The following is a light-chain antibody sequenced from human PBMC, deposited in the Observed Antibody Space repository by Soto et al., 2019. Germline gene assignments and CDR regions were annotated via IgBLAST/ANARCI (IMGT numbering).Light chain of an antibody. Sequence: DIVMTQSPDSLAVSLGERATINCKSSQSVLYSSNNKNYLAWYQQKPGQPPKLLIYWASTRDSGVPDRFSGGGSGTDFTLTISSLQADDVAVYYCQQYYTTPRTFGQGT. J-gene: IGKJ1*01. CDR1: QSVLYSSNNKNY. CDR2: WAS. V-gene: IGKV4-1*01. CDR3: QQYYTTPRT.